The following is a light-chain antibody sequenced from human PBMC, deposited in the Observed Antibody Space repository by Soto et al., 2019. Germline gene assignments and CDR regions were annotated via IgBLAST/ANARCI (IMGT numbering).Light chain of an antibody. J-gene: IGKJ1*01. CDR2: GAS. CDR1: QSVSNNY. Sequence: IVFTQSPGTLSLSPVERATPPCRASQSVSNNYLAWYQQKPCQAPRLLIYGASNRATGIPDRFSGSGSGTDFTLTIRRLEPEDFAVYYCQQYGSSGTFGQGTKVDI. V-gene: IGKV3-20*01. CDR3: QQYGSSGT.